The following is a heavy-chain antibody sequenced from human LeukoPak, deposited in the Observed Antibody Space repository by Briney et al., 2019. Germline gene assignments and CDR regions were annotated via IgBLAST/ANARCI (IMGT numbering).Heavy chain of an antibody. CDR2: ISGDGGST. V-gene: IGHV3-43*02. Sequence: GGSLRLSCAASGFTFDDYAMHWVRQAPGKGLEGVSLISGDGGSTYYADSVKGRFTISRDNAKNSLFLQMNSLREEDTAVYFCARKLALWGQGTLVTVSS. CDR1: GFTFDDYA. J-gene: IGHJ4*02. CDR3: ARKLAL.